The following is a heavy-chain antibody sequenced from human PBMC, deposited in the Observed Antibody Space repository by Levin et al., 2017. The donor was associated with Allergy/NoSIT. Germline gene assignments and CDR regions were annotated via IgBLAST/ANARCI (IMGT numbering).Heavy chain of an antibody. CDR1: GGSISGFY. V-gene: IGHV4-59*01. CDR3: ARLGPPGSYAFDI. Sequence: LSQTLSLTCTVSGGSISGFYWSWIRQPPGKELEWIAYIYNSATINYNPSLKSRLSISVDTSRNQISLKLTSVTAADTAVYYCARLGPPGSYAFDIWGQGTLVTVSS. D-gene: IGHD5-12*01. J-gene: IGHJ3*02. CDR2: IYNSATI.